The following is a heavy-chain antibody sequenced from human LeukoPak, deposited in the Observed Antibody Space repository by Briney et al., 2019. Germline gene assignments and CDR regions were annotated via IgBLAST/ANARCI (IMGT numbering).Heavy chain of an antibody. CDR2: IYTSGST. D-gene: IGHD1-26*01. J-gene: IGHJ3*02. Sequence: SETLSLTCTVSGRSISSYYWSWIRQPAGKGLEWVGCIYTSGSTNYNPSLKSRFTMSVNQSKNQSSLTLSSVPAAATAVYSCARLAGSGSYDKGLGSFDIWGQGTMVTVSS. V-gene: IGHV4-4*07. CDR3: ARLAGSGSYDKGLGSFDI. CDR1: GRSISSYY.